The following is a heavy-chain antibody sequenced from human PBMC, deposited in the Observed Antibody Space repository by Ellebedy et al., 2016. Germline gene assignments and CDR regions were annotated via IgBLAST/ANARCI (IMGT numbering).Heavy chain of an antibody. J-gene: IGHJ3*02. CDR1: GGSITSGDSY. CDR3: ARAVGYGDLHAFDI. V-gene: IGHV4-30-4*01. Sequence: SETLSLTXTVSGGSITSGDSYWSWIRQPPGKGPEWIGYIYYSGRPNYNPALKSRLTITVDTSKSQFSLKLTSLTAADTAIYYCARAVGYGDLHAFDIWGRGTMVTVSS. CDR2: IYYSGRP. D-gene: IGHD4-17*01.